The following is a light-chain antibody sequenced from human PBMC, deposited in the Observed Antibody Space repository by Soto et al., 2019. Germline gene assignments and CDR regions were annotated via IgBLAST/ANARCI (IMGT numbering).Light chain of an antibody. CDR3: GSWDNILRAYV. Sequence: QSVLTQPPSVSXXPGQKVTISCSGSGSNLGRNYVSWYQQLPGTAPKLLIYDNVYRFSGIPDRFSASKSGTSATLGITGLQTGDEGDYYCGSWDNILRAYVFGTGTKLTVL. J-gene: IGLJ1*01. V-gene: IGLV1-51*01. CDR2: DNV. CDR1: GSNLGRNY.